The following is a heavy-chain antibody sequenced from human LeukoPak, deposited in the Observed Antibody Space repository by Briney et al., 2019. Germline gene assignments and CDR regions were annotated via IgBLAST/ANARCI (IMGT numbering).Heavy chain of an antibody. D-gene: IGHD3/OR15-3a*01. J-gene: IGHJ4*02. Sequence: GGSLRLSCAASGFTFSSYSMNWVRQAPGKGLEWVSSISSSSSYIYYADSVKGRFTISRDNAKSSLYLQMNSLRAEDTAVYYCARFETRGTGDSDFWGQGTLVTVSS. V-gene: IGHV3-21*01. CDR2: ISSSSSYI. CDR3: ARFETRGTGDSDF. CDR1: GFTFSSYS.